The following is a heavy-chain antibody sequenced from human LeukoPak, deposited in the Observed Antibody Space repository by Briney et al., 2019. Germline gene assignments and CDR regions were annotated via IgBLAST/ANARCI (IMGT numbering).Heavy chain of an antibody. Sequence: PGESLKISWKGSGYSFTSYWIGWVRQMPGKGLEWMGIIYPGDSDTRYSPSFQGQVTISADKSISTAYLQWSSLKASDTAMYYCAIGAGYCSGGSCWFDPWGQGTLVTVSS. CDR3: AIGAGYCSGGSCWFDP. J-gene: IGHJ5*02. V-gene: IGHV5-51*01. D-gene: IGHD2-15*01. CDR2: IYPGDSDT. CDR1: GYSFTSYW.